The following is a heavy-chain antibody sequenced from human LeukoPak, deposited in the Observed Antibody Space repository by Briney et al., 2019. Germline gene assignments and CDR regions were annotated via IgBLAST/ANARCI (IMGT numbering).Heavy chain of an antibody. V-gene: IGHV4-59*01. CDR1: GFTFSSYW. Sequence: NAGGSLRLSCAASGFTFSSYWMSWIRQSPGKGLECIGYIHYTGSTNYNPSLKSRVTISVDTSKNQFSLKLSSVTAADTAVYYCARGLLDYDSSGYYYWGQGTLVTVSS. D-gene: IGHD3-22*01. J-gene: IGHJ4*02. CDR3: ARGLLDYDSSGYYY. CDR2: IHYTGST.